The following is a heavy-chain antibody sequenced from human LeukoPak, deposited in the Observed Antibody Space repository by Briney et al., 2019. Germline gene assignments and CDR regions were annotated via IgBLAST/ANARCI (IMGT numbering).Heavy chain of an antibody. CDR2: INPNSGGT. J-gene: IGHJ5*02. Sequence: ASVKVSCKASGYTFTGDYMHWVRHAPGQGLEWMGWINPNSGGTNYAQKFQGRVTMTRDTSISTAYMELSRLRSDDTAVYYCAREYGGNPSRFDPWGQGTLVTVSS. CDR3: AREYGGNPSRFDP. D-gene: IGHD4-23*01. CDR1: GYTFTGDY. V-gene: IGHV1-2*02.